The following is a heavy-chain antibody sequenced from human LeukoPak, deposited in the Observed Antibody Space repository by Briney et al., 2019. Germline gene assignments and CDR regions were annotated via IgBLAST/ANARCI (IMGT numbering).Heavy chain of an antibody. D-gene: IGHD3-16*01. Sequence: GGSLRLSCAASGFNFDDYVMTWVRQAPGKGLEWVSGINWNGGGRGYADSVKGRLTISRDNAKNSLYLQMNSLRAEDTAVYYCARDSREELWNFGYWGQGTLVTVSS. CDR2: INWNGGGR. CDR1: GFNFDDYV. J-gene: IGHJ4*02. V-gene: IGHV3-20*04. CDR3: ARDSREELWNFGY.